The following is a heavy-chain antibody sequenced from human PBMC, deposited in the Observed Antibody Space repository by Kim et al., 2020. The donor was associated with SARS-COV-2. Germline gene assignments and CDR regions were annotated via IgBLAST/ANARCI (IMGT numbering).Heavy chain of an antibody. Sequence: SETLSLTCAVYGGSFSGYYWSWIRQPPGKGLEWIGEINHSGSTNYNPSLKSRVTISVDTSKNQFSLKLSSVTAADTAVYYCARAGGYSFRRWFDPWGQGTLVTVSS. CDR3: ARAGGYSFRRWFDP. CDR1: GGSFSGYY. CDR2: INHSGST. J-gene: IGHJ5*02. V-gene: IGHV4-34*01. D-gene: IGHD1-1*01.